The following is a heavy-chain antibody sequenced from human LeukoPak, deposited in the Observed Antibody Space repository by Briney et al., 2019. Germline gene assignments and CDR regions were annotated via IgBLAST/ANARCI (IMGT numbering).Heavy chain of an antibody. Sequence: PVASVKVSCKASGYTFTSYYMHRVRQAPGQGLEWMGIINPSGGSTSYAQKFQGRVTMTRDTSTSTVYMELSSLRSEDTAVYYCARSCSSTSCYYGMDVWGKGTTVTVSS. V-gene: IGHV1-46*01. CDR1: GYTFTSYY. CDR2: INPSGGST. J-gene: IGHJ6*04. CDR3: ARSCSSTSCYYGMDV. D-gene: IGHD2-2*01.